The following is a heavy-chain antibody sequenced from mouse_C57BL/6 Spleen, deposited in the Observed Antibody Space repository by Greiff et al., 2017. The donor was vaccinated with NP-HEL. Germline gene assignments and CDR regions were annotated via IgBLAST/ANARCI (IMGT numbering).Heavy chain of an antibody. Sequence: VQLQQPGAELVKPGASVKMSCKASGYTFTSYWITWVKQRPGQGLEWIGDIYPGSGSTNYNEKFKSKATLTVDTSSSTAYMQLSSLTSEYSAVYYCARALYYGSSYNWYFDVWGTGTTVTVSS. D-gene: IGHD1-1*01. CDR1: GYTFTSYW. CDR2: IYPGSGST. V-gene: IGHV1-55*01. CDR3: ARALYYGSSYNWYFDV. J-gene: IGHJ1*03.